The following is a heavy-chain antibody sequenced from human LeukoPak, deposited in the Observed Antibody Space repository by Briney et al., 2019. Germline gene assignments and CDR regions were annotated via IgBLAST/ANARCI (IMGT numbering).Heavy chain of an antibody. D-gene: IGHD3-22*01. CDR3: AGGDYYDSSGYYYGDY. CDR1: GGSISSYY. V-gene: IGHV4-59*01. Sequence: SETLSLTSTVSGGSISSYYWSWIRQPPGKGLEWIGYIYYSGSTNYNPSLKSRVTISVDTSKNQFSLKLSSVTAADTAAYYCAGGDYYDSSGYYYGDYWGQGTLVTVSS. CDR2: IYYSGST. J-gene: IGHJ4*02.